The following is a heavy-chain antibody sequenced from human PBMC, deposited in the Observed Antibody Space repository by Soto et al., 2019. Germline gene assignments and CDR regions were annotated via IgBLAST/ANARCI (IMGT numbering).Heavy chain of an antibody. CDR3: ARGDSTDCSNGVCSFFYNHNMDV. CDR2: INPKSGGT. D-gene: IGHD2-8*01. J-gene: IGHJ6*02. CDR1: GYSFTDYH. Sequence: ASVKVSCKASGYSFTDYHIHWVRQAPGQGLEWLGRINPKSGGTSTAQKFQGWVTMTTDTSISTASMDLTRLTSEDTAIYYCARGDSTDCSNGVCSFFYNHNMDVWGQGTTVTVSS. V-gene: IGHV1-2*04.